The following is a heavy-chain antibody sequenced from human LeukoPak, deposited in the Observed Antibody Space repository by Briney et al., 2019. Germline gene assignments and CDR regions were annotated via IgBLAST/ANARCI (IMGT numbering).Heavy chain of an antibody. CDR3: ARDRADGYNYGDYFDN. Sequence: GGSLRLSCAASGFTFSSYSMNWVRQAPGKGPEWVSVIYGSSRTYYADSVKGRFTISRDNSKNTVYLQMDSLRAEDTAVYYCARDRADGYNYGDYFDNWGQGTLVTVSS. D-gene: IGHD5-18*01. V-gene: IGHV3-66*01. CDR2: IYGSSRT. CDR1: GFTFSSYS. J-gene: IGHJ4*02.